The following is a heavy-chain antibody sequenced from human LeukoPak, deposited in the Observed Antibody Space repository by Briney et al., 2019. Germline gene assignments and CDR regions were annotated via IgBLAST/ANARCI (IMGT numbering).Heavy chain of an antibody. Sequence: SETLSLTCTVSGGSISSYYWSWIRQPPGKGLEWIGYIYTSGGTNYNPSLKSRVTISVDTSKNQFSLKLSSVTAADTAVYYCARLLLDYYYYMDVWGKGTTVTVSS. V-gene: IGHV4-4*09. CDR1: GGSISSYY. D-gene: IGHD2-15*01. J-gene: IGHJ6*03. CDR2: IYTSGGT. CDR3: ARLLLDYYYYMDV.